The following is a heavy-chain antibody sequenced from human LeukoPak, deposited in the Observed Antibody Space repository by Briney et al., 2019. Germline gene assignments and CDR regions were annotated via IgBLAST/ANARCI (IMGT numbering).Heavy chain of an antibody. J-gene: IGHJ5*02. Sequence: ASVKVSCKASGYTFTSHYMHWVRQAPGQGLEWMGVINPTGSTTTYAKKLQGRVIMTRDTSTNTDYMELSNLRSEDTAVYYCASAQEGDWFDPWGQGTLVTVSS. CDR2: INPTGSTT. CDR3: ASAQEGDWFDP. D-gene: IGHD3-16*01. V-gene: IGHV1-46*04. CDR1: GYTFTSHY.